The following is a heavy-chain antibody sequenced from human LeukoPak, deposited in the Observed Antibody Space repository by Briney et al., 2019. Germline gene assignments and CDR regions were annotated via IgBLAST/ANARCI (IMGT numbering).Heavy chain of an antibody. Sequence: SETLSLTCTVSGGSISSGGYYWRWLRQHPGKGLEWIGYIYYSGSTYYNPSLKSRVTISVDTSKNQFSLKLSSVTAADTAVYYCARGVRGVIITEAFDIWGQGTMVTVPS. V-gene: IGHV4-31*03. CDR3: ARGVRGVIITEAFDI. J-gene: IGHJ3*02. CDR1: GGSISSGGYY. CDR2: IYYSGST. D-gene: IGHD3-10*01.